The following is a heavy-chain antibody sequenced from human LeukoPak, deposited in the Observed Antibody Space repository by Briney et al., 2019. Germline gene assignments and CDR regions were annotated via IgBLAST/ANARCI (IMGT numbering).Heavy chain of an antibody. D-gene: IGHD1-26*01. V-gene: IGHV3-23*01. CDR2: ISDSGGRT. Sequence: GGSLRLSCAVSGITLSNYGMSWVRQAPGKGLEWVAGISDSGGRTNYADSVKGRFTISRDNPKNTLYLQMNSLRAEDTAVYYCAKRRELREDYFDYWGQGTLVTVSS. J-gene: IGHJ4*02. CDR3: AKRRELREDYFDY. CDR1: GITLSNYG.